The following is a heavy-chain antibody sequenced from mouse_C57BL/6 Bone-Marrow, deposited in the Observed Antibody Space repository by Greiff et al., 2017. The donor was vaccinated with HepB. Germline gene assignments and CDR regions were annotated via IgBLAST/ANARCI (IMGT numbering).Heavy chain of an antibody. CDR1: GYTFTSYW. CDR2: IDPSDSYT. J-gene: IGHJ3*01. V-gene: IGHV1-50*01. CDR3: AREGELLRYPAWFAY. D-gene: IGHD1-1*01. Sequence: QVQLQQPGAELVKPGASVKLSCKASGYTFTSYWMQWVKQRPGQGLEWIGEIDPSDSYTNYNQKFKGKATLTVDTSSRTAYMQLSSLTSEDSAVYYCAREGELLRYPAWFAYWGQGTLVTVSA.